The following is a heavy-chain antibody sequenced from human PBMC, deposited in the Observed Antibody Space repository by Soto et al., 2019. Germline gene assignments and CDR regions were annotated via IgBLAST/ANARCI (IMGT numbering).Heavy chain of an antibody. Sequence: GSLILCCATSEFTFDKYDITWVRQAPGKGPEWVANIKPDGSEQYYVDSVKGRFTISRDNANNSLYLQMNSLRAEDTAVYFCARGNWNYYYGFDVWGQGTTVIVYS. J-gene: IGHJ6*02. V-gene: IGHV3-7*01. CDR2: IKPDGSEQ. D-gene: IGHD1-20*01. CDR1: EFTFDKYD. CDR3: ARGNWNYYYGFDV.